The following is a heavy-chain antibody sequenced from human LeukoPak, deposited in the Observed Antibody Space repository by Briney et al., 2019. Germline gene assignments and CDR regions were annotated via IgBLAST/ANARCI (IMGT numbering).Heavy chain of an antibody. V-gene: IGHV1-18*01. CDR2: ISAQNGNT. D-gene: IGHD3-10*01. Sequence: ASVKVSCKASGYTFTSYGISWGRQAPGQGVEWMGWISAQNGNTNYAQKLQGRVTMTTATSTSTAYMELRSLRSDDTAVYYCARITMVRGVIITFGYWGQGTLVTVSS. J-gene: IGHJ4*02. CDR3: ARITMVRGVIITFGY. CDR1: GYTFTSYG.